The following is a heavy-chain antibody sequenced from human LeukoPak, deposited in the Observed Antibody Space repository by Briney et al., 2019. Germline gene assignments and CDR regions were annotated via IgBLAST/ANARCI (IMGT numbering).Heavy chain of an antibody. CDR2: MNPNSGNT. D-gene: IGHD3-22*01. Sequence: ASVKVSCKASGYTFTSYDINWVRQATGQGLEWKGRMNPNSGNTGYAQKFQGRVTMTRNTSISTAYMELSSLRSEDTAVYYCARVYYYDSSGHPDYWGQGTLVTVSS. CDR1: GYTFTSYD. V-gene: IGHV1-8*01. CDR3: ARVYYYDSSGHPDY. J-gene: IGHJ4*02.